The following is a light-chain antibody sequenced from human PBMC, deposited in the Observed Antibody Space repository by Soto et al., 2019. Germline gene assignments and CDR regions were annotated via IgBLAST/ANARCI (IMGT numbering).Light chain of an antibody. CDR2: GAS. Sequence: EIVLTQSPGTLSLSPGERATLSCRASQSVSSSYLAWYQQKPGQAPRLLIYGASSRAPGIPDRFSGSGSGTAFTLTISRLEPADFAVYYCQQYGSSQYTFGQGTKLEIK. CDR3: QQYGSSQYT. CDR1: QSVSSSY. V-gene: IGKV3-20*01. J-gene: IGKJ2*01.